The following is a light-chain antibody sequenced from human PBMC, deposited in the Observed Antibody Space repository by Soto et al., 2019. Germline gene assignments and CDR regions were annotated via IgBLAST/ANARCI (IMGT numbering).Light chain of an antibody. CDR3: QKPKGFRPT. CDR2: AAS. V-gene: IGKV1-12*01. J-gene: IGKJ5*01. CDR1: QGIISW. Sequence: DILMTQSPSSVSASLGDRVTITCRASQGIISWLAWYQQKPGKAPRILSDAASSLQSGRPVRFRGSGSGTDFTLTIRRLQPEYFETFYCQKPKGFRPTFGQRAPLEIK.